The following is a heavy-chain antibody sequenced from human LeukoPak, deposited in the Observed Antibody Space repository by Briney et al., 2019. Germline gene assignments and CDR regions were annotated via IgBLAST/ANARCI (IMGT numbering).Heavy chain of an antibody. D-gene: IGHD1-26*01. CDR3: AGDSYSGSRVGSYTWFDP. Sequence: GGSLRLSCAASGFTFSVYAMHWVRQAPGKGLEWVAIISYDGSNKYYADSVKGRFTISRDNSKNTVYLQMNSLRAEDTAVYYCAGDSYSGSRVGSYTWFDPWGQGTLVTVSS. CDR1: GFTFSVYA. J-gene: IGHJ5*02. V-gene: IGHV3-30*04. CDR2: ISYDGSNK.